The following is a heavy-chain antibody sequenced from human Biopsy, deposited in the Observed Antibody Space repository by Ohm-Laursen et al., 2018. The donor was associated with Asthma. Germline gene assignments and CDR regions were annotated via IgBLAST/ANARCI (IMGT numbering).Heavy chain of an antibody. Sequence: SLRLSCAASRFAFDNYAMYWVRQTPGKGPEWVALISYDGREKAYLDSVKGRFTISRDNFKRTLHLQMSSLRPEDSATYYCAKDRFDGSVTSSYYYYGIDVWGQGTTVTVSS. CDR3: AKDRFDGSVTSSYYYYGIDV. CDR1: RFAFDNYA. J-gene: IGHJ6*02. V-gene: IGHV3-30*18. D-gene: IGHD3-10*01. CDR2: ISYDGREK.